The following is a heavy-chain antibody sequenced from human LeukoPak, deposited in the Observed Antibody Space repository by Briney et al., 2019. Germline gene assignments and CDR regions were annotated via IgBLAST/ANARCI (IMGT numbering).Heavy chain of an antibody. CDR1: GGSMNSYY. J-gene: IGHJ4*02. V-gene: IGHV4-59*01. D-gene: IGHD2-15*01. CDR3: AREPRSPGGRGRPFDF. CDR2: IYYSGTT. Sequence: SETLSLTCSVSGGSMNSYYWSWIRQSPGKGLEWIGYIYYSGTTNYNPSLKSRVTISVDTSKNQFSLRLSSVTAADTAVYYCAREPRSPGGRGRPFDFWGQGTLVTVSS.